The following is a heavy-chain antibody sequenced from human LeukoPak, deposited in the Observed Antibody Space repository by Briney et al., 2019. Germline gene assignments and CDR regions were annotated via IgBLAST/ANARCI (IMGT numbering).Heavy chain of an antibody. D-gene: IGHD5-18*01. J-gene: IGHJ4*02. V-gene: IGHV3-30*18. Sequence: PGRSQRLSCAASGFTFSSYGMHWVRQAPGKGLEWVAVISYDGSNRYYADSVKGRFTISRDNSKNTLYLQMNSLRAEDTAVYYCAKDSRDTAMVDYWVQATIVTVPS. CDR2: ISYDGSNR. CDR3: AKDSRDTAMVDY. CDR1: GFTFSSYG.